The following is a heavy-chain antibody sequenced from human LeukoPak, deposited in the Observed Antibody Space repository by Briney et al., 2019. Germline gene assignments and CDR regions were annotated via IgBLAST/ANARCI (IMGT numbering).Heavy chain of an antibody. V-gene: IGHV3-9*01. D-gene: IGHD1-7*01. CDR2: ISWNSGSI. CDR1: GFTFDDYA. J-gene: IGHJ4*02. CDR3: AKGPRTFYYFDY. Sequence: GGSLRLSCAASGFTFDDYAMHWVRQAPGKGLEWVSGISWNSGSIGYADPVKGRFTISRDNAKNSLYLQMNSLRAEDTALYYCAKGPRTFYYFDYWGQGTLVTVSS.